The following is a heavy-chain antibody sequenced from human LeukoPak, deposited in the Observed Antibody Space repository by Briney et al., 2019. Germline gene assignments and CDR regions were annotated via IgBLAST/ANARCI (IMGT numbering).Heavy chain of an antibody. V-gene: IGHV4-59*01. CDR2: NYYSGST. CDR3: ARNTAALSHTTI. D-gene: IGHD6-13*01. CDR1: GGSISSYY. J-gene: IGHJ4*02. Sequence: KPSETLSLTCTVSGGSISSYYWSWIRQPPGKGLEWIGYNYYSGSTNFNPSLKSRVTISIDTSKNQFSLKLSSVTAADTAVYYCARNTAALSHTTIWGQGTLVTVFS.